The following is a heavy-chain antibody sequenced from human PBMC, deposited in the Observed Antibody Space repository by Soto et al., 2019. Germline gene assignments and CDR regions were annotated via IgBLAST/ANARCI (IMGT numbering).Heavy chain of an antibody. CDR1: GFTFSSYG. Sequence: SLRLSCAASGFTFSSYGMHWVRQAPGKGLEWVAVISYDGSNKYYADSVKGRFTISRDNSKNTLYLQMNSLRAEDTAVYYCAKIGLEWLPKLHGMDVWGQGTTVTVSS. D-gene: IGHD3-3*01. J-gene: IGHJ6*02. V-gene: IGHV3-30*18. CDR3: AKIGLEWLPKLHGMDV. CDR2: ISYDGSNK.